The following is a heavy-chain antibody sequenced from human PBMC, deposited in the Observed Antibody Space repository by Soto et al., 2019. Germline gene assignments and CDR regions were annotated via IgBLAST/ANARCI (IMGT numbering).Heavy chain of an antibody. Sequence: QVQLVQSGAEEKKPGASVKVSCKASGYTFTSYAMHWVRQAPGQRLEWMGWINAGNGNTKYSQKFQGRVTITRDTSASTAYRGRSSLGSEDTAVYYCARGGGGPLDWFDPWGQGTLVTVSS. CDR1: GYTFTSYA. CDR3: ARGGGGPLDWFDP. D-gene: IGHD3-10*01. CDR2: INAGNGNT. V-gene: IGHV1-3*05. J-gene: IGHJ5*02.